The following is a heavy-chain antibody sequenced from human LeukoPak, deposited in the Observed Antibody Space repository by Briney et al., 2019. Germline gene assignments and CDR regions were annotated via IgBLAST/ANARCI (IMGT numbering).Heavy chain of an antibody. V-gene: IGHV3-7*01. CDR3: ATDRNSGKYYDY. D-gene: IGHD1-26*01. J-gene: IGHJ4*02. CDR1: GFTFSSYW. CDR2: INHNGNVN. Sequence: PGGSLRLSCAASGFTFSSYWMNWARQAPGKGLEWVASINHNGNVNYYADSVKGRFTISRDNSKDTLYLQMNSLRAEDTAVYYCATDRNSGKYYDYWGQGTLVTVSS.